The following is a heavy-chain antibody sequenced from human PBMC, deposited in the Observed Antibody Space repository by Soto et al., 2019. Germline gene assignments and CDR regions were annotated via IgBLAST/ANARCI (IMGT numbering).Heavy chain of an antibody. D-gene: IGHD6-19*01. V-gene: IGHV4-39*01. J-gene: IGHJ4*02. Sequence: SETLSLTCTVSGGSISSSSYYWGWIRQPPGKGLEWIGSIYYSGSTYYNPSLKNRVTISVDTSKNQFSLKLSSVTAADTAVYYCARHVAGYSSGLDYWGQGTLVTVSS. CDR3: ARHVAGYSSGLDY. CDR1: GGSISSSSYY. CDR2: IYYSGST.